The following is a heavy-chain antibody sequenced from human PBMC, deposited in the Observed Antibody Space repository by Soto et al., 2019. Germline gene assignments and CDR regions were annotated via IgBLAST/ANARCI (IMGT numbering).Heavy chain of an antibody. CDR3: ARGGIAVAGTSVWFDP. D-gene: IGHD6-19*01. J-gene: IGHJ5*02. V-gene: IGHV4-34*01. Sequence: SETLSLTCAVYGGSFSGYYWSWIRQPPGKGLEWIGEINHSGSTNYNPSLKSRVTISVDTSKNQFSLKLSSVTAADTAVYYCARGGIAVAGTSVWFDPWGQGTLVTVSS. CDR2: INHSGST. CDR1: GGSFSGYY.